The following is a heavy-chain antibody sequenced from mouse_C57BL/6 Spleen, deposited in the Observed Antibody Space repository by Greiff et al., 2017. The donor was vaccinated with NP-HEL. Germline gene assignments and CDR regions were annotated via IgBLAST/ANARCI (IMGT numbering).Heavy chain of an antibody. CDR3: TRPKIPSNYWYFDV. CDR1: GYTFTDYE. J-gene: IGHJ1*03. D-gene: IGHD2-10*02. V-gene: IGHV1-15*01. Sequence: QVQLQQSGAELVRPGASVTLSCKASGYTFTDYEMHWVKQTPVHGLEWIGAIDPETGGTAYNQKFKGKAILTADKSSSTAYMELRSLTSEDSAVYYCTRPKIPSNYWYFDVWGTGTTVTVSS. CDR2: IDPETGGT.